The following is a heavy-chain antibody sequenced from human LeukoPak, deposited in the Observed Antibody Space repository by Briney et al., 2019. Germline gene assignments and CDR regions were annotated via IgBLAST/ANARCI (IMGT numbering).Heavy chain of an antibody. J-gene: IGHJ4*02. V-gene: IGHV3-23*01. D-gene: IGHD2-8*02. CDR2: ISGNGRST. CDR1: GFTFSSHS. CDR3: AKEYYVLLVYALGGSFDY. Sequence: GGSLRLSCAASGFTFSSHSMNWVRQAPGKGLEWVSTISGNGRSTYYGDSVKGRFTISRGNSKNTLSPQMNSLRAEDTAVYYCAKEYYVLLVYALGGSFDYWGRGTLVTVSS.